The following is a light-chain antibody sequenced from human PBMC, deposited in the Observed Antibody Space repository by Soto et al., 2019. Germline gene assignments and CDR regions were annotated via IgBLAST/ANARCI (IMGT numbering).Light chain of an antibody. CDR3: ASYSRTSTIVL. CDR2: GVN. CDR1: SSDVGSYNR. V-gene: IGLV2-18*02. Sequence: QSALTQPPSVSGSPGQSVTISCTGTSSDVGSYNRVSWYQQPPGTAPKLMIYGVNNRPSGVPDRFSGSKSGNTASLTISGLRGEDEGDYYCASYSRTSTIVLFGGGTKLTVL. J-gene: IGLJ3*02.